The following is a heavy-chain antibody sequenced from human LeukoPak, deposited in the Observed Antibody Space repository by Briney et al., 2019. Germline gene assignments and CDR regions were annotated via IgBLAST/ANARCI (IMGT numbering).Heavy chain of an antibody. CDR3: ARGDYYDSSGYYSNFDY. CDR2: IWYDGSNK. D-gene: IGHD3-22*01. CDR1: GFTFSSYG. V-gene: IGHV3-33*01. Sequence: PGGSLRLSCAASGFTFSSYGMHWVRQAPGKGLEWVAVIWYDGSNKYYADSVKGRFTISRDNSKNTLYLQMNSLRAEDTAVYYCARGDYYDSSGYYSNFDYWGQGTLVTVSS. J-gene: IGHJ4*02.